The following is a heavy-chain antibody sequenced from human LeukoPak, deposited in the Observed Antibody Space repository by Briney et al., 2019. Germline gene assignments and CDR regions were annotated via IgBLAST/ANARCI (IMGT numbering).Heavy chain of an antibody. CDR2: TYYRSKWTF. V-gene: IGHV6-1*01. Sequence: SQTLSLTCAISGDSVSSNIAAWNWFRQSPSRGLEWLGRTYYRSKWTFEYAVSVRGRISFNPDTSKNQVSLHLTSVTPQDTALYYCARDVSAGADYWGQGTLVTVS. CDR1: GDSVSSNIAA. J-gene: IGHJ4*02. CDR3: ARDVSAGADY. D-gene: IGHD6-13*01.